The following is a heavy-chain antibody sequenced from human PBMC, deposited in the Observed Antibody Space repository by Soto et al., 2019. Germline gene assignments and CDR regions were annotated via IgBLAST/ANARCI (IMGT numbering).Heavy chain of an antibody. J-gene: IGHJ6*02. D-gene: IGHD2-15*01. CDR2: IDPSDSYT. CDR3: ARRYCSGGSCYSGYYYYGMDV. Sequence: PGESLKISCKGSGYSFTSYCISWVRQMPGKGLEWMGRIDPSDSYTNYSPSFRGHVTISADKSISTAYLQWSSLKASDTAMYYCARRYCSGGSCYSGYYYYGMDVWGQGTTVTVSS. CDR1: GYSFTSYC. V-gene: IGHV5-10-1*01.